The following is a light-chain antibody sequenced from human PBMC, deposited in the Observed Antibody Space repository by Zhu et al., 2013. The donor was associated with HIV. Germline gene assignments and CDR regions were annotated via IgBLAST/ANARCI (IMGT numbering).Light chain of an antibody. V-gene: IGLV2-14*01. CDR2: EVS. J-gene: IGLJ1*01. CDR3: NSYTTSRTYV. CDR1: SSDIGAYNY. Sequence: QSALTQPASVSGSPGQSITISCTGTSSDIGAYNYVSWHQQHPGKVPELIIFEVSNRPSGVSNRFSGSKSGNTASLTISGLQSEDEADYYCNSYTTSRTYVFGTGTKVTVL.